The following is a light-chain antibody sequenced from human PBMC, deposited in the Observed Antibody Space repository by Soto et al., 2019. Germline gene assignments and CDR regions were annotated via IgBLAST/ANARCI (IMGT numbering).Light chain of an antibody. CDR1: QDLLYNSNNKNY. CDR2: WAS. V-gene: IGKV4-1*01. CDR3: QQYFRTPLT. Sequence: DIVMTQSPDSLAVSLGDKATISCTSSQDLLYNSNNKNYLAWYQQKPGLPPKLLIYWASSRESGVPDQFTGSGSGTDFTLTISSLQAEDVAVYFCQQYFRTPLTFGAGTKLDIK. J-gene: IGKJ4*01.